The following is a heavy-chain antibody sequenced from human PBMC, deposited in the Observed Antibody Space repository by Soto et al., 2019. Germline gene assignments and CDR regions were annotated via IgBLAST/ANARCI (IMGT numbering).Heavy chain of an antibody. CDR1: GYPFTHYG. CDR2: ISPFNGNT. J-gene: IGHJ6*02. D-gene: IGHD3-10*01. Sequence: GASVKVSCKSSGYPFTHYGITWVRQAPGQGLEWMGWISPFNGNTNYGQTLQGRVTLTTDTSTSTVYMELRSLRSDDTAVYYCARDQSFDRSYYYATEVWGQGTTVTVSS. CDR3: ARDQSFDRSYYYATEV. V-gene: IGHV1-18*01.